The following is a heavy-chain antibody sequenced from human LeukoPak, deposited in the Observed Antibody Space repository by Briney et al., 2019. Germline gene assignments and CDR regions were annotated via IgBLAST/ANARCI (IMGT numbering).Heavy chain of an antibody. CDR2: INHSGST. CDR1: GGSFSGYY. D-gene: IGHD2-15*01. V-gene: IGHV4-34*01. J-gene: IGHJ4*02. CDR3: ARVFGYCSGGSYYRRVSYFDY. Sequence: PSETLSLTCAVYGGSFSGYYWSWIRQPPGKGLEWIGEINHSGSTNYNPSLKSRVTISVDTSKNQFSLKLSSVTAADTAVYYCARVFGYCSGGSYYRRVSYFDYWGQGTLVTVSS.